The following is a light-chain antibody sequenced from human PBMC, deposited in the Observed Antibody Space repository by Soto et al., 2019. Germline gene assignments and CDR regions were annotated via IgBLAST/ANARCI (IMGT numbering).Light chain of an antibody. CDR2: DXS. V-gene: IGKV3-20*01. J-gene: IGKJ1*01. Sequence: VVLTQSPGAVSLSRGERAPLYXRASQSVIRGYLAWYQQEAGXAPRVXXYDXSSRATGSPDRLSGSGSATDFTRTIVRLDPDDCDLYYCQQYGTATRTFGQGTKVDI. CDR1: QSVIRGY. CDR3: QQYGTATRT.